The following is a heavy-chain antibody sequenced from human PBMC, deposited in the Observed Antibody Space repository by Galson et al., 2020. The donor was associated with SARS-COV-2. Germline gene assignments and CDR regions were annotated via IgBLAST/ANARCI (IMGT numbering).Heavy chain of an antibody. CDR2: ISAYNGNT. V-gene: IGHV1-18*01. CDR1: GYTFTSYG. D-gene: IGHD3-10*01. CDR3: ARDPGTLWPLRPRSKNWFDP. J-gene: IGHJ5*02. Sequence: ASVKVSCKASGYTFTSYGISWVRQAPGQGLEWMGWISAYNGNTNYAQKLQGRVTMTTDTSTSTAYMELRSLRSDDTAVYYCARDPGTLWPLRPRSKNWFDPWGQGTLVTVSS.